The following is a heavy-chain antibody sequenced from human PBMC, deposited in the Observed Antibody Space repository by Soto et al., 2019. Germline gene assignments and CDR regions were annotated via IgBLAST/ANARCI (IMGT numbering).Heavy chain of an antibody. J-gene: IGHJ5*02. V-gene: IGHV4-34*01. Sequence: SETLSLTCAVYGGSFSGYYWSWIRQPPGKGLEWIGEINHSGSTNYNPSLKSRVTISVDTPKTQCSLKLTSVTAADTAVYYCAKSHYDSSGYYIIDHWGQGTLVTVSS. CDR1: GGSFSGYY. CDR3: AKSHYDSSGYYIIDH. CDR2: INHSGST. D-gene: IGHD3-22*01.